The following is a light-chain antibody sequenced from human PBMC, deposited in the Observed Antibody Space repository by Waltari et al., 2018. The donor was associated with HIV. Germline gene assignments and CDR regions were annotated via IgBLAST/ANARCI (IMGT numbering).Light chain of an antibody. CDR2: FGS. Sequence: DSVLTKSTLTLPVTPGEPASISCRSRQSLLHRDGKNYLDWYLQKPGQSPQLLIYFGSNRASGVPDRFSGSGSGTDFALKISRVEAEDVGVYYCMQTLQTPRTFGPGTKVEI. J-gene: IGKJ1*01. CDR1: QSLLHRDGKNY. V-gene: IGKV2-28*01. CDR3: MQTLQTPRT.